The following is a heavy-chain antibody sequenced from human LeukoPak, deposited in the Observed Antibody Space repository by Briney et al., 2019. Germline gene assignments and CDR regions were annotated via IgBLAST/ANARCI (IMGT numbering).Heavy chain of an antibody. J-gene: IGHJ5*02. V-gene: IGHV4-4*07. Sequence: SETLSLTCTVSGGSISSYYWSWIRQPAGKGLEWIGRMYTSGSTNYNPSLKSRVTMSVDTSKNQFSLKLSSVTAADTAVYYCARETIAAAGTGPHNWFDTWGQGTLVTVSS. CDR1: GGSISSYY. D-gene: IGHD6-13*01. CDR2: MYTSGST. CDR3: ARETIAAAGTGPHNWFDT.